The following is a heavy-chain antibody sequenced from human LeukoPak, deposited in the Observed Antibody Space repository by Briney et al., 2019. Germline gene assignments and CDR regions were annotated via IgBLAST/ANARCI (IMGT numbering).Heavy chain of an antibody. CDR2: ISSSGSYI. CDR1: GFTFSSYS. J-gene: IGHJ4*02. D-gene: IGHD5-18*01. Sequence: GGSLRLSCAASGFTFSSYSVNWVRQAPGKGVAWVSSISSSGSYIYYADSVKGRFTFSRDNAKNSLYLQMDSLRAEDTAVYYWARGSGVQVWSSLDYWGQGTLVTVSS. V-gene: IGHV3-21*01. CDR3: ARGSGVQVWSSLDY.